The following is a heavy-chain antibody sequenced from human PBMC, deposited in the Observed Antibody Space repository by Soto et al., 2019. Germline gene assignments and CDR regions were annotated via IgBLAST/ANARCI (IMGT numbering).Heavy chain of an antibody. CDR1: GFTLSSYA. V-gene: IGHV3-30-3*01. CDR2: ISYDGSNK. D-gene: IGHD3-22*01. J-gene: IGHJ3*02. CDR3: ARGYYYDSSGYYYGGAHDAFDI. Sequence: WGSPRLSCAASGFTLSSYAMHWVRQAPGQGVEWVAVISYDGSNKYYADSVKGRFTISRDNSKNTLYLQMNGLRAEDTAVYYRARGYYYDSSGYYYGGAHDAFDIWGQGTMVTVSS.